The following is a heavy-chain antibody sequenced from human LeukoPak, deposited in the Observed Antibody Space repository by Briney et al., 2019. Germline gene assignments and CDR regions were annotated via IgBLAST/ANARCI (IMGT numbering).Heavy chain of an antibody. CDR3: ARKEEARVQDIVVVPAAIDYYYYMDV. CDR1: GGTFSSYA. V-gene: IGHV1-69*13. J-gene: IGHJ6*03. Sequence: SVKVSCKASGGTFSSYAISWVRQAPGQGLEWMGGIIPIFGTANYAQKFQGRVTITADESTSTAYMELSSLRSEDTAVHYCARKEEARVQDIVVVPAAIDYYYYMDVWGKGTTVTVSS. CDR2: IIPIFGTA. D-gene: IGHD2-2*02.